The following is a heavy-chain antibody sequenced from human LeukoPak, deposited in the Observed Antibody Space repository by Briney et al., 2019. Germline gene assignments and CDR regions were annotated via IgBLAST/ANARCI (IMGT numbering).Heavy chain of an antibody. V-gene: IGHV4-38-2*02. CDR3: GRPLSYYSDSSGDDAFDI. CDR2: IYHSGST. J-gene: IGHJ3*02. Sequence: SETLSLTCTVSGYSISSGYYWGWIRQPPGKGLEWIGNIYHSGSTYYNPSLKSRVTISVDTSKNQFSLKLSSVTATDTAVYYCGRPLSYYSDSSGDDAFDIWGQGTMVTVSS. CDR1: GYSISSGYY. D-gene: IGHD3-22*01.